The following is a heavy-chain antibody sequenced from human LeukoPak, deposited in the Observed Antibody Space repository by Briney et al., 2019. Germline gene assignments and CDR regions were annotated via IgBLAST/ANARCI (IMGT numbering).Heavy chain of an antibody. CDR3: ARADLEEQLRWFDP. CDR1: GDSVSNNSAA. CDR2: TYYRSKWYN. D-gene: IGHD6-6*01. J-gene: IGHJ5*02. V-gene: IGHV6-1*01. Sequence: SQTLSLTCAISGDSVSNNSAAWNWIRQSPSRGLEWLGRTYYRSKWYNDYAVSVKSRITINPDTSKNQFSLQLNSVTPEDTAVYYCARADLEEQLRWFDPWGQGTLVTVSS.